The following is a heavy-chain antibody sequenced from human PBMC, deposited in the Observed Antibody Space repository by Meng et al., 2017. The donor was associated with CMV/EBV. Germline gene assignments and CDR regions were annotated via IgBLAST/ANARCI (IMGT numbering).Heavy chain of an antibody. Sequence: QVQLWQSGAEVKKPGSSVKVSCKASGGTFSSYAISWVRQAPGQGLEWMGGIIPIFGTANYAQKFQGRVTITADESTSTAYMELSSLRSEDTAVYYCAREVDDYGDGWYFDLWGRGTLVTVSS. V-gene: IGHV1-69*12. CDR1: GGTFSSYA. CDR2: IIPIFGTA. CDR3: AREVDDYGDGWYFDL. D-gene: IGHD4-17*01. J-gene: IGHJ2*01.